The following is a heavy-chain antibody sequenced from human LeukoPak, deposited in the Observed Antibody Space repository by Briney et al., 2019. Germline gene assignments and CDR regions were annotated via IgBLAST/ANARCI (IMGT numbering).Heavy chain of an antibody. CDR1: GFTFSTHD. CDR2: IRYDVSHE. Sequence: AGGSLRLSCGASGFTFSTHDMHWARQAPGKGLEWVAFIRYDVSHEYYADSVKGRFTISRDNSKNTLYLQMNSVRSEDTALYYCAKPSGSGVDYWGQGTRVTVSS. CDR3: AKPSGSGVDY. V-gene: IGHV3-30*02. D-gene: IGHD1-26*01. J-gene: IGHJ4*01.